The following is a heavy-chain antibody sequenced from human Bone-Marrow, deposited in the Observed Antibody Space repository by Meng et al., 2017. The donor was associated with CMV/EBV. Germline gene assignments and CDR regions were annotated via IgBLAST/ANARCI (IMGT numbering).Heavy chain of an antibody. V-gene: IGHV3-30*02. D-gene: IGHD7-27*01. Sequence: GGSLRPSCAASGFTFSSYGMHWVRQAPGKGLEWVAFIRYDGSNKYYADSVKGRFTISRDNSKNTLYLQMNSLRAEDTAVYYCAKDHIAYWGSYWNGMDVWGQGTTVTVSS. J-gene: IGHJ6*02. CDR1: GFTFSSYG. CDR2: IRYDGSNK. CDR3: AKDHIAYWGSYWNGMDV.